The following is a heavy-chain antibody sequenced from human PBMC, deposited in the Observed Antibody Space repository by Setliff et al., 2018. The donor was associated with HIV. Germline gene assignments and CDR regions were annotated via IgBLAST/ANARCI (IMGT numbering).Heavy chain of an antibody. D-gene: IGHD1-26*01. V-gene: IGHV3-53*01. CDR3: ARDVVGATGY. Sequence: GGSLRLSCAASGFTVSSKYMSWVRQAPGKGLEWVSFIYSDGRTHYADSVKGLFTLSRDNSKNVMHLQMNGLRPEDTAVYYCARDVVGATGYWGQGTLVTVSS. CDR2: IYSDGRT. J-gene: IGHJ4*02. CDR1: GFTVSSKY.